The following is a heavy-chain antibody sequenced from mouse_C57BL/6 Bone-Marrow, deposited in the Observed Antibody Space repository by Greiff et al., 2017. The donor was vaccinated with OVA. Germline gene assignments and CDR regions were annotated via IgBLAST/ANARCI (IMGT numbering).Heavy chain of an antibody. Sequence: QVQLQQSGPELVKPGASVKISCKASGYAFSSSGMNWVKQRPGKGLEWIGRIYPGDGDTNYNGKFKGKATLTADKSSSTAYMQLSSLTSEDSAVYFCARDGSYHHYAMDYWGQGTSVTVSS. CDR1: GYAFSSSG. CDR3: ARDGSYHHYAMDY. V-gene: IGHV1-82*01. D-gene: IGHD1-1*02. CDR2: IYPGDGDT. J-gene: IGHJ4*01.